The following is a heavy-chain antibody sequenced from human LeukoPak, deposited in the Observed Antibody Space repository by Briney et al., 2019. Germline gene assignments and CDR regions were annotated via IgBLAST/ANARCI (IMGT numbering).Heavy chain of an antibody. CDR1: GFTFSDYY. D-gene: IGHD7-27*01. CDR3: ARTLLNWGLNN. J-gene: IGHJ4*02. CDR2: ISSSSDYT. V-gene: IGHV3-11*03. Sequence: GGSLRLSCAVSGFTFSDYYMSWIRQAPGKGLEWVSYISSSSDYTKYADSVRGRFTISRDNANNALYLQMNSLRVEDTAVYYCARTLLNWGLNNWGRGTLVTVSS.